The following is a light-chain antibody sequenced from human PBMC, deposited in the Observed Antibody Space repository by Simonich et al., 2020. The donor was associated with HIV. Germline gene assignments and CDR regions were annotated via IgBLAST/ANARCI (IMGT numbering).Light chain of an antibody. Sequence: DIVMTQSPLSLPVTPGEPASISCRSNQSLLHSNGYNYLDWYLQKPGQSPQLLITLGSNRASGVPDRFSGSGSGTDFTLKISRVEAEDVGVYYCMQGIHLPYTFGQGTKLEIK. J-gene: IGKJ2*01. CDR2: LGS. CDR1: QSLLHSNGYNY. CDR3: MQGIHLPYT. V-gene: IGKV2-28*01.